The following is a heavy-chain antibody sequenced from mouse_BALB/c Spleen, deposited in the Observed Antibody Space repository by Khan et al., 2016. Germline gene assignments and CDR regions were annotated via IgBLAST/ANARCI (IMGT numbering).Heavy chain of an antibody. Sequence: EVKLLESGGGLVQPGGSLRLSCAASGFDFSRYWMNWVRQAPGKGLEWIGEINPDSSTINYTPSLKDKFIITRDNAKNTLYLQMSKVRSEDTALYDWAYGNYYAMDYWGQGTSVTVSS. V-gene: IGHV4-1*02. J-gene: IGHJ4*01. CDR1: GFDFSRYW. CDR2: INPDSSTI. CDR3: AYGNYYAMDY. D-gene: IGHD2-1*01.